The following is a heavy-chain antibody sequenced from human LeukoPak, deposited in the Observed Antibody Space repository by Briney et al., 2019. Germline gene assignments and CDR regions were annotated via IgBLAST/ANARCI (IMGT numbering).Heavy chain of an antibody. CDR3: ARDRDYYGSGSYLGY. D-gene: IGHD3-10*01. V-gene: IGHV3-48*03. J-gene: IGHJ4*02. CDR1: GFTFRSYE. Sequence: GGSLRLSCAASGFTFRSYEMNWVRRAPGKGLEWLSYISSSGSTKYYADSVKGRFTISRDNAKNSLYLQMNSLRAEDTAVYYCARDRDYYGSGSYLGYWGQGTLVTVSS. CDR2: ISSSGSTK.